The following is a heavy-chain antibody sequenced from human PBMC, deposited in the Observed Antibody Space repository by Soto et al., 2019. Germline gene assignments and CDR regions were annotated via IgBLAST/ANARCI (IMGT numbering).Heavy chain of an antibody. D-gene: IGHD3-3*01. CDR2: IYYSGST. V-gene: IGHV4-61*01. J-gene: IGHJ5*02. CDR3: ARVPYDFWSGYYTGWFDP. Sequence: SETLSLTCTVSGGSVSSGSYYWSWIRQPPGKGLEWIGYIYYSGSTNYNPSLKSRVTISVDTSKNQFSLKLSSVTAADTAVYYCARVPYDFWSGYYTGWFDPWGQGTLVTVSS. CDR1: GGSVSSGSYY.